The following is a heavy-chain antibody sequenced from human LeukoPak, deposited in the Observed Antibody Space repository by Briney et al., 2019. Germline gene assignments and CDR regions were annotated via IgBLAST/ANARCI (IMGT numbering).Heavy chain of an antibody. J-gene: IGHJ4*02. Sequence: AGGSLRLSCVTSGFTFSDSRMTWVRQAPGKGLQWVANVNRDGTEKHFLDSVEGRFTISRDNAKKSLYLQMSSLRPQDTAVYFCVRGDWYFESWGQGTLVTVSS. V-gene: IGHV3-7*04. CDR3: VRGDWYFES. CDR2: VNRDGTEK. CDR1: GFTFSDSR. D-gene: IGHD2-21*01.